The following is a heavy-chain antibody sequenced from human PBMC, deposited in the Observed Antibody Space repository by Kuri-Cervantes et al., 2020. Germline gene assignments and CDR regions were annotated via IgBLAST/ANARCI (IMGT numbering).Heavy chain of an antibody. J-gene: IGHJ2*01. CDR2: IYYSGST. CDR1: GGSISSYY. V-gene: IGHV4-59*01. CDR3: ASGYCSGGSCMKPRANWYFDL. Sequence: SETLSLTCTVSGGSISSYYWSWIRQPPGKGLEWIGYIYYSGSTNYNPSLKSRVTISVDTSKNQFSLKLSSVTAADTAVYYCASGYCSGGSCMKPRANWYFDLWGRGTLVTVSS. D-gene: IGHD2-15*01.